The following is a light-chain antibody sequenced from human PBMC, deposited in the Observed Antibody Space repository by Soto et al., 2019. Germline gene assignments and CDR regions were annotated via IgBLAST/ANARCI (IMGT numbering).Light chain of an antibody. J-gene: IGLJ1*01. CDR3: TSYTGSNTLEV. Sequence: QSALTQPASVSGSPGQSITISCTGTSSDIGAYNYVSWYRQHPGKAPQLLIYDVNNRPSGVSHRFSGSKPGNTASLTISGLQSEDEADYFCTSYTGSNTLEVFGPGTKVTVL. CDR1: SSDIGAYNY. CDR2: DVN. V-gene: IGLV2-14*03.